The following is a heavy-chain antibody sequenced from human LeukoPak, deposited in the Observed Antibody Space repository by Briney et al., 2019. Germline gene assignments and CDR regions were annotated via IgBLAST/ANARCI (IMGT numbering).Heavy chain of an antibody. Sequence: GGSLRLSCAASGFTFSSYSMNWVRQAPGKGLEWVSSISSSSSYIYYADSVKGRFTISRDNAKNSLYLQMNSLRAEDTAVYYCAIADPGVAYDIVRDYWGQGTLVTVSS. D-gene: IGHD3-9*01. CDR2: ISSSSSYI. V-gene: IGHV3-21*01. CDR1: GFTFSSYS. CDR3: AIADPGVAYDIVRDY. J-gene: IGHJ4*02.